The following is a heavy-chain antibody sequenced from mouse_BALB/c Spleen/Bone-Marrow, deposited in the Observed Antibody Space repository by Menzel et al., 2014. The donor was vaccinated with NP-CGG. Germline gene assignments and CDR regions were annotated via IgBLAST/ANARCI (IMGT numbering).Heavy chain of an antibody. Sequence: VQLQQSGAELVKPGASVKLSCKASGYTFTSYWMHWVKQRPGQGLKWIGEINPSNGRTNYNEKFKIKATLTVDKSSSTAYMQLSSLTSEDSAVYYCASYRGAYWGQGTLVTVSA. CDR2: INPSNGRT. CDR1: GYTFTSYW. CDR3: ASYRGAY. V-gene: IGHV1S81*02. J-gene: IGHJ3*01. D-gene: IGHD2-12*01.